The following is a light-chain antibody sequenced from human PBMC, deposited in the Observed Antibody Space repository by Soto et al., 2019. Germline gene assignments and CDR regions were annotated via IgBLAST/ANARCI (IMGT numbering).Light chain of an antibody. CDR2: DAS. CDR3: QQRSNWRGT. CDR1: QSVSSY. Sequence: EIVLTQSPATLSLSPGERATLSCRASQSVSSYLAWYQQKPGQAPRLLIYDASNRATGIPARFSGSGSGTDFTLTISSLEPEDFAVYYCQQRSNWRGTFGQGTNVEIK. J-gene: IGKJ1*01. V-gene: IGKV3-11*01.